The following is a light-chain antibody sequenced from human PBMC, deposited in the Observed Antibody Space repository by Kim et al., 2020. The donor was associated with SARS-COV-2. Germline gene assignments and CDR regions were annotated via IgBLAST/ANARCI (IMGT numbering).Light chain of an antibody. CDR3: QACDSGTAV. CDR2: QHT. CDR1: NLGDKY. V-gene: IGLV3-1*01. Sequence: SYELTQPPSVSVSPGQTASITCSGPNLGDKYAYWYQQKPGQSPVLVIYQHTKRPSGISQRFSGFSSGNTATLTISPAQTIDEADYYCQACDSGTAVFGGGTQLTVL. J-gene: IGLJ2*01.